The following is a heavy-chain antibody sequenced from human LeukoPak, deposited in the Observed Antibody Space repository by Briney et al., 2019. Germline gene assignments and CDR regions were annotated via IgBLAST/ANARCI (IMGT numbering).Heavy chain of an antibody. D-gene: IGHD3-16*01. CDR1: GFTFDDYA. Sequence: GGSLRLSCAVSGFTFDDYAMHWVRQAPGKGLEWVANMNQDGSAKGYVDSVKGRFTISRDNARNSLYLQMSSLRPEDTAVYYCATYTHWVAGDVWGQGTTVTVSS. CDR3: ATYTHWVAGDV. V-gene: IGHV3-7*01. J-gene: IGHJ6*02. CDR2: MNQDGSAK.